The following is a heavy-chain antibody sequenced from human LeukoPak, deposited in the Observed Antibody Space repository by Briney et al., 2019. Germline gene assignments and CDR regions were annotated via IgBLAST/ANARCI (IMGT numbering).Heavy chain of an antibody. CDR2: IWNDGSIK. J-gene: IGHJ4*02. V-gene: IGHV3-33*01. D-gene: IGHD6-6*01. CDR1: GFTFSSYG. Sequence: GGSLRLSCAASGFTFSSYGMHWVRQAPGKGLEWVAVIWNDGSIKYYADSVKGRFTISRDNSRNTLYLQMDSLRAEDTAVYYCARGRLNIAARPIDYWGQGTLVTVSS. CDR3: ARGRLNIAARPIDY.